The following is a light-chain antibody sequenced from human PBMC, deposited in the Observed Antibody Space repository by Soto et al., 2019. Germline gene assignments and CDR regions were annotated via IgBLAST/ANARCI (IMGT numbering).Light chain of an antibody. Sequence: QSVLTQPPSVSGAPGQRVTISCTGSSSNIGAGYDVHWYQQLPGTAPKLLIYGNSVWPSGVPDRFSGPQSGTSASLAITGLQAEDEADHYCQSYDSSLSGFYVFGTGTKVTVL. CDR1: SSNIGAGYD. J-gene: IGLJ1*01. CDR2: GNS. V-gene: IGLV1-40*01. CDR3: QSYDSSLSGFYV.